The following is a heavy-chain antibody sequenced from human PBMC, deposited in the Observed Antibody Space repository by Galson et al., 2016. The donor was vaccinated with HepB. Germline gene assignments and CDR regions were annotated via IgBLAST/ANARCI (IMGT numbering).Heavy chain of an antibody. J-gene: IGHJ6*02. CDR3: ARDWATRIAYYGSWSYSAGAGHYYGMDV. Sequence: SVKVSCKASGYTFISHGISWVRQAPGQGLEWMGWISGYNGNTNYAQKLQGRVSMTTDTSTSTAYMELRSLRSDDTAVYYCARDWATRIAYYGSWSYSAGAGHYYGMDVWGQGTTVTVSS. V-gene: IGHV1-18*01. CDR1: GYTFISHG. CDR2: ISGYNGNT. D-gene: IGHD3-10*01.